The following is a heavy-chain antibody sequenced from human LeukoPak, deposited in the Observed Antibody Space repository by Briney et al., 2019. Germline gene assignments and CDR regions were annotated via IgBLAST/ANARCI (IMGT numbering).Heavy chain of an antibody. CDR1: GYTFTSYA. Sequence: ASVKVSCKASGYTFTSYAMKWVRQAPGQGLEWMGWINTNTGNPTYAQGFTGRFVFSLDTSVSTAYLQISSLKAEDTAVYYCARDSGSGSYFYYYYYYMDVWGKGTTVTVSS. D-gene: IGHD1-26*01. J-gene: IGHJ6*03. V-gene: IGHV7-4-1*02. CDR2: INTNTGNP. CDR3: ARDSGSGSYFYYYYYYMDV.